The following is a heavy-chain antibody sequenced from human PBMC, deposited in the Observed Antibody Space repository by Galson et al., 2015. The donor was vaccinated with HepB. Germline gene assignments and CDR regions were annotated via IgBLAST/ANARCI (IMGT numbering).Heavy chain of an antibody. CDR1: GGSISNYY. J-gene: IGHJ4*02. CDR3: ARLRGGGHSHFDY. CDR2: IYYSGST. D-gene: IGHD2-15*01. Sequence: SETLSLTCTVSGGSISNYYWNWMRQPPGKGLEWIGYIYYSGSTNYDPSLESRVTISVDTSKNQFSLQLSSVTAADTAVYYCARLRGGGHSHFDYWGQGTLVTVSS. V-gene: IGHV4-59*08.